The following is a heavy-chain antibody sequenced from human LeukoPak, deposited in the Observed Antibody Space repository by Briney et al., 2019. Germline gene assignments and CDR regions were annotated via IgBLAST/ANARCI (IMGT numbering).Heavy chain of an antibody. V-gene: IGHV3-49*03. CDR2: IRSKAYGGTT. CDR3: TRDKGYSFDC. J-gene: IGHJ4*02. CDR1: GFTFGDYA. Sequence: GGPLRLSCTASGFTFGDYAMSWFRQAPGKGLEWEGFIRSKAYGGTTENAASVKGRFTISRDDSKSIAYLQMNSLQTEDTAVYYCTRDKGYSFDCWGQGTLVTVSS. D-gene: IGHD2-15*01.